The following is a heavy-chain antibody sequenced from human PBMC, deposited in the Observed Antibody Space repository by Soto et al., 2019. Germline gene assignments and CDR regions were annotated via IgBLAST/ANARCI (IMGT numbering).Heavy chain of an antibody. CDR2: INHSGST. D-gene: IGHD3-3*01. V-gene: IGHV4-34*01. CDR3: ARGLGGFGVVTFDY. J-gene: IGHJ4*02. CDR1: GGSFSGYY. Sequence: SETLSLTCAVYGGSFSGYYWSWIRQPPGKGLEWIGEINHSGSTNYNPSLKSRVTISVDTSKNRFSLKLSSVTAADTAVYYCARGLGGFGVVTFDYWGQGTLVTVSS.